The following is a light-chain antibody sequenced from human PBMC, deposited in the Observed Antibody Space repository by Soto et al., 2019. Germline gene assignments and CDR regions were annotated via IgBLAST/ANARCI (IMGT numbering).Light chain of an antibody. J-gene: IGKJ1*01. CDR3: QQYYSLWT. CDR2: DVS. V-gene: IGKV1-5*01. Sequence: DIQMTQSPSTLSASVGDRVTITCRASQSINTWLAWYHQKPGKAPKLLIYDVSSLESGVPSRFSGTGSGTEFTLTISSLQPDDIGTYSCQQYYSLWTLGQGTKVDIK. CDR1: QSINTW.